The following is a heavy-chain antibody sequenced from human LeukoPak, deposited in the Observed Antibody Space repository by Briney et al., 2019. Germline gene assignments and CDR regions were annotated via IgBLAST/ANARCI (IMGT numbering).Heavy chain of an antibody. CDR1: GYTFTSYY. J-gene: IGHJ5*02. D-gene: IGHD2-2*01. V-gene: IGHV1-46*01. CDR3: ARDRGTHTSIVVVPAAVFDP. CDR2: INPSGGST. Sequence: ASVKVSCKASGYTFTSYYMHCVRQAPGQGLEWMGIINPSGGSTSYAQKFQGRVTMTRDTSTSTVYMELSSLRSEDTAVYYCARDRGTHTSIVVVPAAVFDPWGQGTLVTVSS.